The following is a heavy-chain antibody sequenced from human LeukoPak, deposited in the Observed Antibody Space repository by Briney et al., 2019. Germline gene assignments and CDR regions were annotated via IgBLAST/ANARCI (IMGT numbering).Heavy chain of an antibody. CDR3: AKVEAARPGGHLVG. Sequence: GGSLRLSCAASGFTFSSYAMSWVRQAPGKGLEWVSAISGSGGSTYYADSVKGRFTVSRDYSKNTLYLQMNSLRAEDTAVYYCAKVEAARPGGHLVGWGQGTLVTVSS. CDR2: ISGSGGST. D-gene: IGHD6-6*01. J-gene: IGHJ4*02. V-gene: IGHV3-23*01. CDR1: GFTFSSYA.